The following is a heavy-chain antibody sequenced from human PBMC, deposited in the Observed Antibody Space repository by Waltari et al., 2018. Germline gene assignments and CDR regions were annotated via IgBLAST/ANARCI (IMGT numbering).Heavy chain of an antibody. Sequence: QVQLQESGPGLVKPSQTLSLTCTVSGGSISSCGYYWSWIRQHPGKGLEWIVYIYYSGSTYYNPSLKSRVTISVDTSKNQFSLKLSSVTAADTAVYYCARDPGIAAAGRDYWGQGTLVTVSS. J-gene: IGHJ4*02. D-gene: IGHD6-13*01. V-gene: IGHV4-31*03. CDR2: IYYSGST. CDR1: GGSISSCGYY. CDR3: ARDPGIAAAGRDY.